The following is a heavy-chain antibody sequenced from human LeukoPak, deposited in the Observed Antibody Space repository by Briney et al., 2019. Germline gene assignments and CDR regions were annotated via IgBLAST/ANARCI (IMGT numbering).Heavy chain of an antibody. CDR1: GFTVSSNY. J-gene: IGHJ4*02. CDR2: IYSGGNT. V-gene: IGHV3-53*01. D-gene: IGHD3-22*01. Sequence: PGGSLGPSCAASGFTVSSNYMSWVRQAPGKGLEWVSVIYSGGNTYHADSVKGRFTISRDNSKNTLYLQMNSLRAEDTAVYYCARVRFSARGYPSEFDYWGQGTLVTVAS. CDR3: ARVRFSARGYPSEFDY.